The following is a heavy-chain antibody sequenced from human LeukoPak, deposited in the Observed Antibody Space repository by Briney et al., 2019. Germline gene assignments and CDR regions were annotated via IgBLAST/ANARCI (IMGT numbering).Heavy chain of an antibody. Sequence: GASVKVSCKASGYTFTSYYMHWVRQAPGQGLEWMGIINPSGGSTSYAQKFQGRVTITADKSTSTAYMELSSLRSDDTAVYYCARSSIIAAAGPYYFDYWGQGTLVTVSS. J-gene: IGHJ4*02. CDR1: GYTFTSYY. D-gene: IGHD6-13*01. CDR3: ARSSIIAAAGPYYFDY. CDR2: INPSGGST. V-gene: IGHV1-46*01.